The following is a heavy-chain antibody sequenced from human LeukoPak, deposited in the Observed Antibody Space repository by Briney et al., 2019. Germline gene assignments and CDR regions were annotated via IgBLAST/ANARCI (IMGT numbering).Heavy chain of an antibody. CDR1: GFTFNNYN. CDR3: AKTGEMATSLDY. Sequence: GGSLRLSCAASGFTFNNYNMNWVRQAPGKGLEWVAVISYDGSNKYYADSVKGRFTISRDNSKNTLYLQMNSLRAEDTAVYYCAKTGEMATSLDYWGQGTLVTVSS. CDR2: ISYDGSNK. D-gene: IGHD5-24*01. V-gene: IGHV3-30*18. J-gene: IGHJ4*02.